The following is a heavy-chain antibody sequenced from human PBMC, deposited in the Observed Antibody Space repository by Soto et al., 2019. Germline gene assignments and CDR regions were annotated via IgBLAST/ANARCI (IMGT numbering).Heavy chain of an antibody. Sequence: QVQLQESGPGLVKPSGTLSLTCAVSGGSISSSNWWSWVRQPPGKGLEWIGEINHSGSTNYNPSLRSRVTISVDKSKNQFSLKLSSVTAADTAVYYCARVRVGGYDYVIAYWGQGTLVTVSS. CDR3: ARVRVGGYDYVIAY. CDR1: GGSISSSNW. V-gene: IGHV4-4*02. J-gene: IGHJ4*02. CDR2: INHSGST. D-gene: IGHD5-12*01.